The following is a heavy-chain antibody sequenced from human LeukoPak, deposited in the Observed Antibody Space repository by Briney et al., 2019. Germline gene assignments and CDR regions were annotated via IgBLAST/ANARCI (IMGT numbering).Heavy chain of an antibody. CDR1: GFTFSSYA. CDR2: ISGSGGST. D-gene: IGHD3-10*01. CDR3: AKETNMVRGAY. V-gene: IGHV3-23*01. J-gene: IGHJ4*02. Sequence: GGSLRLSCAASGFTFSSYAMSWVRQAPGKGLEWASAISGSGGSTYYAGSVMGRFTISRDNSKNTLYLQMNSLRAEDTAVYYCAKETNMVRGAYWGQGTLVTVSS.